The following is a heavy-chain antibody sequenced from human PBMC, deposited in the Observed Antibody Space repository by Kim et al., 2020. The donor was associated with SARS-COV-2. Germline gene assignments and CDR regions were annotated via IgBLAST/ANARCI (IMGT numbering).Heavy chain of an antibody. D-gene: IGHD6-13*01. J-gene: IGHJ4*02. Sequence: SLKSRVTISLDTSKNQFSLKLSSVTAADTAVYYCARAFYIAAAGKGHFDYWGQGTLVTVSS. CDR3: ARAFYIAAAGKGHFDY. V-gene: IGHV4-59*01.